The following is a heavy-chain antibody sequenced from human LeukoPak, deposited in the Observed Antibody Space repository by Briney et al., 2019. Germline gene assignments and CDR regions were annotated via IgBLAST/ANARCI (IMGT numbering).Heavy chain of an antibody. CDR2: ISGSGGST. V-gene: IGHV3-23*01. Sequence: GGSLRLSCAASGFTFSSYAMSWVRQAPGKGLEWVSAISGSGGSTYYADSVKGRFTISRDNSKNTLYLQMNGLRAEDTAVYYCARSRGYYYDYFDYWGQGTLVTVSS. CDR3: ARSRGYYYDYFDY. CDR1: GFTFSSYA. J-gene: IGHJ4*02. D-gene: IGHD3-22*01.